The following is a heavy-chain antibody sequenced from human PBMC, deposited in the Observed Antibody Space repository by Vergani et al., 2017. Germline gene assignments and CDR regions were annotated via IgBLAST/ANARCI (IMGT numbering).Heavy chain of an antibody. Sequence: QVQLQESGPGLVKPSQTLSLTCAVSGGSISSAGYYWSWIRQHPGKGLEWSGYIYYSGSTYYNPSLKRRVTISVQTSNNQFSLKLSAVTAAATVVYDCARSPVGTTMFGVVIIRFAFEIWGQGTMVTVSS. CDR1: GGSISSAGYY. V-gene: IGHV4-31*11. J-gene: IGHJ3*02. CDR3: ARSPVGTTMFGVVIIRFAFEI. D-gene: IGHD3-3*01. CDR2: IYYSGST.